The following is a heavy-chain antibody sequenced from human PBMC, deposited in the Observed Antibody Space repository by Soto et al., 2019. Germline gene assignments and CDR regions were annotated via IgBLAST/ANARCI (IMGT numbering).Heavy chain of an antibody. J-gene: IGHJ6*03. V-gene: IGHV4-34*01. Sequence: SETLSLTCAVYGGSFSGYYWSWIRQPPGKGLEWIGEINHSGSTNYNPSLKSRVTISVDTSKNQFSLKLSSVTAADTAVYYCASLGGSGSTYYYYYYMDVWGKGTTVTVSS. CDR3: ASLGGSGSTYYYYYYMDV. D-gene: IGHD3-10*01. CDR1: GGSFSGYY. CDR2: INHSGST.